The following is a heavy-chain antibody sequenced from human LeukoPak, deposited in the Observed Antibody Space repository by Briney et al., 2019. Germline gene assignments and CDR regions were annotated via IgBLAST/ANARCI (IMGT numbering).Heavy chain of an antibody. CDR1: GYTFTSYD. Sequence: ASVKVSCKASGYTFTSYDINWVRQATGQGFEWMGWMNPNSGNTGYAQKFQGRVTMTRNTSISTAYMELSSLRSEDTAVYYCARGWRGVYSYGFLVYWGQGTLVTVSS. CDR3: ARGWRGVYSYGFLVY. CDR2: MNPNSGNT. J-gene: IGHJ4*02. D-gene: IGHD5-18*01. V-gene: IGHV1-8*01.